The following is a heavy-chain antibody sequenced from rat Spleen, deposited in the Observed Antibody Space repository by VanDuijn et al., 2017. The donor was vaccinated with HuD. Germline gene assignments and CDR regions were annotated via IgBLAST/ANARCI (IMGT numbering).Heavy chain of an antibody. D-gene: IGHD1-12*02. V-gene: IGHV2-13*01. J-gene: IGHJ2*01. CDR1: GFSLSSYG. CDR2: IWGNGNT. CDR3: ARMAKYYYDGSYYCVHFDY. Sequence: QVQLKESGPGLVQPSQTLSLTCTVSGFSLSSYGVIWVRQPPGKGLEWMGVIWGNGNTNYNSARKSRLSISRDTSKSQVLLKRNSLKDEDTAMYFCARMAKYYYDGSYYCVHFDYWGQGVMVTVSS.